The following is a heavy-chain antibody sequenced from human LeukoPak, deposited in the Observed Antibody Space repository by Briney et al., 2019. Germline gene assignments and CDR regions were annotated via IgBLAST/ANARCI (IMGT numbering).Heavy chain of an antibody. D-gene: IGHD6-19*01. J-gene: IGHJ4*02. Sequence: SETLSLTCTVSGGSISSYYWSWIRQPPGKGLEWIGYIYYSGSTNYNPSLKSRVTISVDTSKNQFSLKLSSVTAADTAVYYCARGSGWYASLDYWGQGTLVTVSS. CDR3: ARGSGWYASLDY. CDR1: GGSISSYY. V-gene: IGHV4-59*12. CDR2: IYYSGST.